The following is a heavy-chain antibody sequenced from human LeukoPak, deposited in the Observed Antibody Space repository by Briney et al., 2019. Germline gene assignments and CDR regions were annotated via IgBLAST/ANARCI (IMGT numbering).Heavy chain of an antibody. D-gene: IGHD1-26*01. J-gene: IGHJ6*03. CDR1: GYNFTTYW. CDR3: ARHLLNYYYMDV. V-gene: IGHV5-51*01. CDR2: IYPGDSDT. Sequence: GESLKISCKGSGYNFTTYWIGWVRQMPGKGPEWMGIIYPGDSDTTYSPSFQGQVTISADNSINTAYLQWSTLKASDTAIYYCARHLLNYYYMDVWGKGTTVTVSS.